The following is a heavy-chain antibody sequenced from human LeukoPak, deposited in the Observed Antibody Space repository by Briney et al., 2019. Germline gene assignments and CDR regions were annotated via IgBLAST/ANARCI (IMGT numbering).Heavy chain of an antibody. CDR3: ARGSNEYYYGSGSRDAFDI. CDR2: ISSTSSYI. V-gene: IGHV3-21*01. Sequence: GGSLRLSCAASGFTFSSYSMNWVRQAPGRGLEWVSSISSTSSYIYYADSVKGRFTISRDNAKNSLYLQMNSLRAEDTAVYYCARGSNEYYYGSGSRDAFDIWGQGTMVTVSS. J-gene: IGHJ3*02. CDR1: GFTFSSYS. D-gene: IGHD3-10*01.